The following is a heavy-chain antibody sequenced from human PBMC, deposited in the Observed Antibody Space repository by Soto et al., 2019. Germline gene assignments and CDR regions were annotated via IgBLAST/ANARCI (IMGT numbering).Heavy chain of an antibody. D-gene: IGHD6-19*01. V-gene: IGHV1-58*01. J-gene: IGHJ4*02. CDR2: IVVGSGNT. Sequence: QMQLVQSGPEVKKPGTSVKVSCKASGFTFTSSAVQWVRQARGQRLEWIGWIVVGSGNTNYAQKFQERVTITRDMSTSTAYMELSSLRSEATAVYYCAASTPRGGSGSPSWGQGTLVTVSS. CDR1: GFTFTSSA. CDR3: AASTPRGGSGSPS.